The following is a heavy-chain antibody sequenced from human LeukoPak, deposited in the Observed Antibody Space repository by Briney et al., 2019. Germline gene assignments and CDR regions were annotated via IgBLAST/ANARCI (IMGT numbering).Heavy chain of an antibody. J-gene: IGHJ5*02. V-gene: IGHV4-31*03. CDR2: IYYSGST. Sequence: SQTLSLTCTVSGCSISSGGYYWSWIRQHPGKGLEWSGYIYYSGSTYYYPSLKGRVTISVDTSKNQFSLKLSAVTAADTAVYYCARDWGVGGSNWFDPWGQGTLVTVSS. CDR1: GCSISSGGYY. D-gene: IGHD3-16*01. CDR3: ARDWGVGGSNWFDP.